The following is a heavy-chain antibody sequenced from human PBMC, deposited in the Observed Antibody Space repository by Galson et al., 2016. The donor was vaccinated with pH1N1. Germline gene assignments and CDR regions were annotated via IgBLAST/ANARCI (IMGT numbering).Heavy chain of an antibody. CDR2: INPSNDVT. CDR3: AKYKGIVAGTLRLFDY. D-gene: IGHD2-21*01. J-gene: IGHJ4*02. CDR1: GYTFTGYY. V-gene: IGHV1-2*06. Sequence: SVKVSCKASGYTFTGYYIHWVRQAPGQGLEWMGRINPSNDVTDYAQNFQGRVTMTRDTSITTVYMELSSLRSDDTALYYCAKYKGIVAGTLRLFDYWGQGTLVTVSP.